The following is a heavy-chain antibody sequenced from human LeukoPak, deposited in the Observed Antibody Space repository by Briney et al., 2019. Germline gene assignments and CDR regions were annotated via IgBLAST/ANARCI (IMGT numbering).Heavy chain of an antibody. Sequence: GRSLRLSCAASGFTFSSYAMHWVRQAPGKGLEWVAVISYDGSNKYYADSVKGRFTISRDNSKNTLYLQMNSLRAEDTAVYYCARDVGYRSWFDPWGQGTLVIVSS. CDR1: GFTFSSYA. J-gene: IGHJ5*02. V-gene: IGHV3-30*04. CDR3: ARDVGYRSWFDP. D-gene: IGHD5-18*01. CDR2: ISYDGSNK.